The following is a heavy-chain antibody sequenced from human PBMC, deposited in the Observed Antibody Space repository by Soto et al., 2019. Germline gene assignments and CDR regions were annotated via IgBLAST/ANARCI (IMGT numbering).Heavy chain of an antibody. CDR2: IWYDGSNK. J-gene: IGHJ4*02. Sequence: PGGSLRLSCAASGFTFSSYGMHWVRQAPGKGLEWVAVIWYDGSNKYYADSVKGRFTISRDNSKNTLFLQMNSLRPEDTAVYYCARAFSGSYPNFDYWGQGT. CDR3: ARAFSGSYPNFDY. CDR1: GFTFSSYG. V-gene: IGHV3-33*01. D-gene: IGHD1-26*01.